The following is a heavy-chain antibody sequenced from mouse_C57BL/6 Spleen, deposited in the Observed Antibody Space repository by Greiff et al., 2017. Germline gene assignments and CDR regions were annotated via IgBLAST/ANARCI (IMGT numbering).Heavy chain of an antibody. CDR1: GYTFTSYW. CDR3: ARELFYYYGSSGAY. CDR2: INPSNGGT. Sequence: QVQLQQPGTELVKPGASVKLSCKASGYTFTSYWMHWVKQRPGQGLEWIGNINPSNGGTNYNEKFKSKATLTEDKSSSTAYMQLSSLTSEDSAVYYCARELFYYYGSSGAYWGQGTLVTVSA. D-gene: IGHD1-1*01. J-gene: IGHJ3*01. V-gene: IGHV1-53*01.